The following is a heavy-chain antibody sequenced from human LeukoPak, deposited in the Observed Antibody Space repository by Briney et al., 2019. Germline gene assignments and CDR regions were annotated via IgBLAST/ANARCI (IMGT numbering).Heavy chain of an antibody. D-gene: IGHD6-19*01. CDR1: GYTFTSYA. CDR2: INAGNGNT. V-gene: IGHV1-3*01. CDR3: ASTHTGAGQWLVLDY. Sequence: GASVKVSCKASGYTFTSYAMHWVRQAPGQRLEWMGWINAGNGNTKYSQKFQGRVTITRDTSASTAYMELSSLRSEDTAVYYCASTHTGAGQWLVLDYWGQGTLVTVSS. J-gene: IGHJ4*02.